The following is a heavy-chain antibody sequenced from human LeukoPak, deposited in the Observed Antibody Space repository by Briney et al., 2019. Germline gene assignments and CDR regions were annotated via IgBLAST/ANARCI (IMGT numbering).Heavy chain of an antibody. D-gene: IGHD1-26*01. J-gene: IGHJ3*02. CDR3: ARELPSVSGAFDI. V-gene: IGHV3-53*01. Sequence: GGSLRLSCAASGFTVSSNYMSWVRQAPGKGVEWVSVIYSGGRTYYADSVKGRFTISRGNSKNTLYLQMNSLRAEDTAVYYCARELPSVSGAFDIWGQGTMVTVSS. CDR2: IYSGGRT. CDR1: GFTVSSNY.